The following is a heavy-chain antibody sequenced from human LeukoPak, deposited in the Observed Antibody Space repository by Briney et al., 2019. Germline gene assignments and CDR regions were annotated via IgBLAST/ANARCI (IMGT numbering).Heavy chain of an antibody. J-gene: IGHJ6*02. CDR1: GYTFTSYY. CDR2: INPSGGST. D-gene: IGHD3-10*01. CDR3: ARDLPTMVRGNYYYYGMDV. Sequence: ASVKVSCKASGYTFTSYYMHWVRQAPGQGLEWMGIINPSGGSTSYAQKFQGRVTMTRDTPTSTVYMELSSLRSEDTAVYYCARDLPTMVRGNYYYYGMDVWGQGTTVTVSS. V-gene: IGHV1-46*01.